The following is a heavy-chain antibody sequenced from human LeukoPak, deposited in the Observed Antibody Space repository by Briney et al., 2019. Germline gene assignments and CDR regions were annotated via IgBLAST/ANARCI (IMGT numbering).Heavy chain of an antibody. D-gene: IGHD2-2*01. Sequence: SETLSLTCTVSGASFSSSSYYWGWIRQPPGKGLEWIGSIYYSGSTYYSPSLKSRVTISVDTSKNQFSLKLTSVTAADTAVYYCARLLISTSCPGDYWGQGTLVTVSS. CDR3: ARLLISTSCPGDY. CDR2: IYYSGST. V-gene: IGHV4-39*01. J-gene: IGHJ4*02. CDR1: GASFSSSSYY.